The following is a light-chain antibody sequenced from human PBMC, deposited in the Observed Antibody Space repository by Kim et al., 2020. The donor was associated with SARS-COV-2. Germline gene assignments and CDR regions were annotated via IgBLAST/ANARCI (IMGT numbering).Light chain of an antibody. Sequence: SPGERAPPSCRASQSVSSNLAWYQQRPGQAPRLLIYGASTRATGVPARFSGSGSGTEFTLTISSLQSEDFVVYYCQQYNNWPGTFGQGTKVDIK. CDR3: QQYNNWPGT. CDR2: GAS. V-gene: IGKV3-15*01. CDR1: QSVSSN. J-gene: IGKJ1*01.